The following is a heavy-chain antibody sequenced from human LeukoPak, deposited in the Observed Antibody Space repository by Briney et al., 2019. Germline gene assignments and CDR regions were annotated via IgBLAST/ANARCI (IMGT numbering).Heavy chain of an antibody. CDR3: ARGGGFLRVLTWFDP. V-gene: IGHV1-18*01. CDR2: ISAYNGNT. J-gene: IGHJ5*02. D-gene: IGHD3-3*01. Sequence: AASVKVSCKASGYTFTSYGISWVRQAPGQGLEWMGWISAYNGNTNYAQSFQGRVTMTTDTSTNTAYMELRSLRSDDTAVYFCARGGGFLRVLTWFDPWGQGTLVTVSS. CDR1: GYTFTSYG.